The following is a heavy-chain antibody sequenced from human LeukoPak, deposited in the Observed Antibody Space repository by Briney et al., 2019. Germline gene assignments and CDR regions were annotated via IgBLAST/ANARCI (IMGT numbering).Heavy chain of an antibody. CDR1: GFTFSSYS. CDR3: ARDITYSNYPDDAFDI. D-gene: IGHD4-11*01. J-gene: IGHJ3*02. V-gene: IGHV3-21*01. Sequence: GGSLRLSCAASGFTFSSYSTNWVRQAPGKGLEWVSSISSSSSYIYYADSVKGRFTISRDNAKNSLYLQMNSLRAEDTAVYYCARDITYSNYPDDAFDIWGQGTMVTVSS. CDR2: ISSSSSYI.